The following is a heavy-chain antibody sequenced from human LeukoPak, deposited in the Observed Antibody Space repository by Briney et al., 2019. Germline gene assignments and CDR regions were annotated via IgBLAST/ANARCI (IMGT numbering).Heavy chain of an antibody. CDR2: ISSSGSTI. V-gene: IGHV3-48*03. Sequence: GGSLRLSCAASGFTFSSYEMNWVRQAPGKGLEWVSYISSSGSTIYYADSVKGRFTISRDNAKNSLYLQMNSLRVEDTATYYCAKVAHYYYGSESYYFFEHWGKGTPVTASS. CDR3: AKVAHYYYGSESYYFFEH. CDR1: GFTFSSYE. D-gene: IGHD3-10*01. J-gene: IGHJ6*04.